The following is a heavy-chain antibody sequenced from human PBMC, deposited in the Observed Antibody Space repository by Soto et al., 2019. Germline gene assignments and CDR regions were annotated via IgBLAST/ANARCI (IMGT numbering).Heavy chain of an antibody. J-gene: IGHJ3*02. V-gene: IGHV5-51*01. Sequence: PVESLKISCNGSGYSFTSYWIGWVRQMPWKGLEWMGIIYPGDSDTRYSPSFQGQVTISADKSISTAYLQWSSLKASDTAMYYCATDSSSWYRAAFDIWGQGTMVTVSS. CDR2: IYPGDSDT. CDR3: ATDSSSWYRAAFDI. D-gene: IGHD6-13*01. CDR1: GYSFTSYW.